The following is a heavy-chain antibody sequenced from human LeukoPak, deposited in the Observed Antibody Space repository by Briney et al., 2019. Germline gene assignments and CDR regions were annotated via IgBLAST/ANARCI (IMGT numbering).Heavy chain of an antibody. V-gene: IGHV4-34*01. CDR2: INHSGST. CDR1: GGSFSGYY. D-gene: IGHD2-2*01. J-gene: IGHJ5*02. CDR3: ARGTIVVVPAASNWFDP. Sequence: PSETLSLTCAVYGGSFSGYYWSWIRQPPGKGLEWIGEINHSGSTNYNPSLKSRVTISVDTSKNQFSLKLSSVTAADTAVYYCARGTIVVVPAASNWFDPWGQGTLVTVS.